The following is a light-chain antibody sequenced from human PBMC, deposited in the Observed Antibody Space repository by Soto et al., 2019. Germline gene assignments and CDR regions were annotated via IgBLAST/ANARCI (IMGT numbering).Light chain of an antibody. V-gene: IGKV3-15*01. J-gene: IGKJ2*01. CDR2: GAS. CDR3: QQYNNWPPHT. Sequence: EIVMTQSPATLSVSPGESATLSCRASQSVNTNLAWYQQKPGLAPRLLIHGASTRATGIPARFSGSGSGTEFTINISSLQSEDFAVYYCQQYNNWPPHTFGQGTKLEIK. CDR1: QSVNTN.